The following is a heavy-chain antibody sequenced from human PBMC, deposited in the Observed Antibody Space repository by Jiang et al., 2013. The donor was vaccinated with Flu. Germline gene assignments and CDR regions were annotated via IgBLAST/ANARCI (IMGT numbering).Heavy chain of an antibody. CDR3: ARDGAVAGNFFPYDN. Sequence: GAEVKKPGSSVKVSCKASGGTFSSYAISWVRQAPGQGLEWMGGIIPILGIANYAQKFQGRVTITADKSTSTAYMELSSLRSEDTAVYYCARDGAVAGNFFPYDNWGQGTLVTVSS. D-gene: IGHD6-19*01. CDR2: IIPILGIA. CDR1: GGTFSSYA. J-gene: IGHJ4*02. V-gene: IGHV1-69*04.